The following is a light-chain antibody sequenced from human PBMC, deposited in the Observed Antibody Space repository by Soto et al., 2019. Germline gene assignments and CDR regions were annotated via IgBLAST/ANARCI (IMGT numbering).Light chain of an antibody. CDR1: QSVSSD. J-gene: IGKJ2*01. Sequence: EIVMTQSPATLSVPPGGRATLSCRASQSVSSDLAWYQQRPGQPPRLLIYRASTRATGIPARFSGSGSGTEFSLTISSLQSEDFAVYYCQQYSTWPPRYTFGQGTKLEI. CDR3: QQYSTWPPRYT. CDR2: RAS. V-gene: IGKV3-15*01.